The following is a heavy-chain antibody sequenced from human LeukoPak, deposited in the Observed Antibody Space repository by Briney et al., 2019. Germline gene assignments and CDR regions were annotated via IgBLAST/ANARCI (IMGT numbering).Heavy chain of an antibody. J-gene: IGHJ3*02. D-gene: IGHD3-3*01. CDR1: GYTFTGYY. CDR2: INPNSGGT. CDR3: ARALVEWLWVDI. V-gene: IGHV1-2*02. Sequence: ASVKVSCMASGYTFTGYYMHWVRQAPGQGLEWMGWINPNSGGTNYAQKFQGRVTMTRDTSISTAYMELSRLRSDDTAVYYCARALVEWLWVDIWGQGTMVTVSS.